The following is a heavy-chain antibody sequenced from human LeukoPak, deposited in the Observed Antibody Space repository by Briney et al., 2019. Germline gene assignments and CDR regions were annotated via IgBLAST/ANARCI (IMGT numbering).Heavy chain of an antibody. J-gene: IGHJ4*02. Sequence: PSETLSLTCTVSGGSISSGSYYWSWIRQPAGKGLEWIGRIYTSRSTNYNPSLKSRVTISVDTSKNQFSLNLSSVTAADTAVYYCARAGWLYYFDYWGQGTLVTVSS. CDR1: GGSISSGSYY. D-gene: IGHD5-12*01. CDR3: ARAGWLYYFDY. CDR2: IYTSRST. V-gene: IGHV4-61*02.